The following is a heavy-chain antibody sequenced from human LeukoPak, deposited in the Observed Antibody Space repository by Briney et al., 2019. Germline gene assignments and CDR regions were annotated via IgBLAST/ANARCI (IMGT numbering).Heavy chain of an antibody. CDR2: IYYSGST. J-gene: IGHJ5*02. CDR3: ARDHSGVSGWNWFDP. Sequence: SQTLSLTCTVSGGSFSSGGYYWSCLRQHPGRGLEWIGYIYYSGSTYYTPSLKSLVTILVDTAKTQFSLKLSSVTAADTAGEYCARDHSGVSGWNWFDPWGQGTLVTVSS. CDR1: GGSFSSGGYY. D-gene: IGHD3-10*01. V-gene: IGHV4-31*01.